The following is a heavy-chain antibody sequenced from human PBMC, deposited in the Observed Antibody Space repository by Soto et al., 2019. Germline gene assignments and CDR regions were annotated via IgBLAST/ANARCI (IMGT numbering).Heavy chain of an antibody. Sequence: SETLSLTCAVSGGSISSGGYSWSWIRQPPGKGLEWIGYIYHSGSTYYNPSLTSRVTISVDRSKNQFSLKLSSVTAADTAVYYCARHQYSYGVYYFDYWGQGTLVTVSS. CDR2: IYHSGST. CDR3: ARHQYSYGVYYFDY. V-gene: IGHV4-30-2*01. D-gene: IGHD5-18*01. J-gene: IGHJ4*02. CDR1: GGSISSGGYS.